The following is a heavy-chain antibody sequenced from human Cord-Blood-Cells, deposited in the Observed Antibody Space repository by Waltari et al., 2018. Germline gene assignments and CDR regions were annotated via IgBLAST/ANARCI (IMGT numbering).Heavy chain of an antibody. Sequence: QVQLQQWGAGRLKPSETLSLTCAVYGGSVSGYYWSWIRPPPGKGLEWIGEINHSGSTNYNPSLKSRVTISVDTSKNQFSLKLSSVTAADTAVYYCARGLIVGATIWFDPWGQGTLVTVSS. V-gene: IGHV4-34*01. CDR3: ARGLIVGATIWFDP. J-gene: IGHJ5*02. CDR1: GGSVSGYY. CDR2: INHSGST. D-gene: IGHD1-26*01.